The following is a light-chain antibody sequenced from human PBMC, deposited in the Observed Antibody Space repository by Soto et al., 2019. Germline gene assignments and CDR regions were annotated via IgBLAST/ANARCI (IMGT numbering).Light chain of an antibody. CDR1: SSDVGGYNS. Sequence: QSVLTQPRSVSGSPGHSVTISCTGTSSDVGGYNSVSWYQQHPDKAPKFMIYDVSKRPSGVPDRFSGSKSGNTASLTISGLQAEDEADYYCCSYAGSDTHYVFGTGTKVTVL. J-gene: IGLJ1*01. CDR3: CSYAGSDTHYV. V-gene: IGLV2-11*01. CDR2: DVS.